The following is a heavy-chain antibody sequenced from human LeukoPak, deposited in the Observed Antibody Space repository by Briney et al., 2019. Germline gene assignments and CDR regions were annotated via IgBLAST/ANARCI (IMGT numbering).Heavy chain of an antibody. J-gene: IGHJ4*02. CDR2: ISSSSSTI. D-gene: IGHD6-6*01. V-gene: IGHV3-48*04. CDR1: GFTFTTYS. CDR3: AKDIGYSRSSGIDY. Sequence: GGSLRLSCAASGFTFTTYSMNWVRQAPGKGLEWVSYISSSSSTIYYADSVKGRFTISRDNAKNSLYLQMNSLRAEDTALYYCAKDIGYSRSSGIDYWGQGTLVTVSS.